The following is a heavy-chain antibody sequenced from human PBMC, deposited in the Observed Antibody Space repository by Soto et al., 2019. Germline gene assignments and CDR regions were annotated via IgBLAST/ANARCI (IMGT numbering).Heavy chain of an antibody. J-gene: IGHJ5*02. V-gene: IGHV4-31*03. CDR3: ARLRIATNNYKWFDP. Sequence: LSLTCIVSGAALNSGNYYWRCILQVPGKGLEWIGHIYVTGAVDYNPSLRDRITISQDTSERQFSLNLGLVTAADTAVYYCARLRIATNNYKWFDPWGQGTLVTVSS. CDR1: GAALNSGNYY. CDR2: IYVTGAV. D-gene: IGHD2-21*01.